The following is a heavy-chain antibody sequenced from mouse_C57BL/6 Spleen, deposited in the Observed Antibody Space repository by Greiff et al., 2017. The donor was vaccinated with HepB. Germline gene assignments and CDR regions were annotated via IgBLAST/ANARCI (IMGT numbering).Heavy chain of an antibody. V-gene: IGHV5-17*01. CDR2: ISSGSSTI. J-gene: IGHJ1*03. D-gene: IGHD2-5*01. CDR1: GFTFSDYG. Sequence: EVNVVESGGGLVKPGGSLKLSCAASGFTFSDYGMHWVRQAPEKGLEWVAYISSGSSTIYYADTVKGRFTISRDNAKNTLFLQMTSLRSEDTAMYYCASYSKGYFDVWGTGTTVTVSS. CDR3: ASYSKGYFDV.